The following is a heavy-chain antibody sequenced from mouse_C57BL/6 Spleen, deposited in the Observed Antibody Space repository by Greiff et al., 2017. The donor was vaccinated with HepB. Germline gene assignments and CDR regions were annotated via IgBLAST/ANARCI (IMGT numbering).Heavy chain of an antibody. Sequence: EVQLQESGPGLVKPSQSLSLTCSVTGYSITSGYYWNWIRQFPGNKLEWMGYISYDGSNNYNPSLKNRISITRDTSKNQFFLKLNSVTTEDTATYYCARDWGLRRFAYWGQGTLVTVSA. CDR3: ARDWGLRRFAY. CDR1: GYSITSGYY. J-gene: IGHJ3*01. CDR2: ISYDGSN. D-gene: IGHD2-2*01. V-gene: IGHV3-6*01.